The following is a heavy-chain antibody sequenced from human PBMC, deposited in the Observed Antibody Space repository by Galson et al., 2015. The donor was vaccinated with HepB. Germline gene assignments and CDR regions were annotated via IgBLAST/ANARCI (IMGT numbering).Heavy chain of an antibody. V-gene: IGHV3-21*01. CDR1: GFTFSSYS. CDR3: ARAAGYSSGGFDY. CDR2: ISSSSSYI. D-gene: IGHD6-19*01. J-gene: IGHJ4*02. Sequence: SLRLSCAASGFTFSSYSMNWVRQAPGKGLEWVSSISSSSSYIYYADSVKGRFTISRDNAKNSLYLQMNSPRAEDTAVYYCARAAGYSSGGFDYWGQGTLVTVSS.